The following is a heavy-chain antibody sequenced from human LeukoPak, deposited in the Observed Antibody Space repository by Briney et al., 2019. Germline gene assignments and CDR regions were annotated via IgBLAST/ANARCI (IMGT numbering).Heavy chain of an antibody. Sequence: ASVKVSCKASANTLGYYIHWVRQAPGQGLEWMGWINPNSGGTNYAQKFQGRVTMTRDTSISTAYMELSRLRSDDTAVYYCARGDYYDSSGYYAYWGQGTLVTVSS. J-gene: IGHJ4*02. D-gene: IGHD3-22*01. V-gene: IGHV1-2*02. CDR3: ARGDYYDSSGYYAY. CDR2: INPNSGGT. CDR1: ANTLGYY.